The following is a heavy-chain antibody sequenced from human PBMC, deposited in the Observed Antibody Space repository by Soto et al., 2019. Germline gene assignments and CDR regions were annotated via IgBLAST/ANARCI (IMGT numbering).Heavy chain of an antibody. Sequence: GGSLRLSCSASGFTFSSYAMHWVRQAPGKGLEYVSAISSNGGSTYYADSVKGRFTISRDNSKNTLYLQMSSLRAEDTAVYYCVKGGLIAVAGTSRYGMDVWGQGATVTVSS. CDR1: GFTFSSYA. CDR3: VKGGLIAVAGTSRYGMDV. J-gene: IGHJ6*02. CDR2: ISSNGGST. V-gene: IGHV3-64D*06. D-gene: IGHD6-19*01.